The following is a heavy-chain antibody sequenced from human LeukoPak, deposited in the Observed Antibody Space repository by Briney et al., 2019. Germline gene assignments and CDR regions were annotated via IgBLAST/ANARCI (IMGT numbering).Heavy chain of an antibody. J-gene: IGHJ6*03. CDR3: ARDQIRYDILTGYSSTGYMDV. D-gene: IGHD3-9*01. CDR2: ISSSGSTI. CDR1: GFTFSDYY. V-gene: IGHV3-11*04. Sequence: GGSLTLSCAASGFTFSDYYMSWIRQAPGKGLEWVSYISSSGSTIYYVCSVKGGFIISRDNAKNSLYLQMNSLRAEDTAVYHCARDQIRYDILTGYSSTGYMDVWGKGTTVTVSS.